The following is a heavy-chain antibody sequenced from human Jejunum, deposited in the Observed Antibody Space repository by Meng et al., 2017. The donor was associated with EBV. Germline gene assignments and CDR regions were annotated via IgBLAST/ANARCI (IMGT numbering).Heavy chain of an antibody. D-gene: IGHD5-24*01. CDR1: GDTFTRYY. CDR2: INPTGDST. CDR3: AGGMTIRQNWFDP. Sequence: QGQLVQSGDEVKKPGASVKVSCKVSGDTFTRYYMHWVRQAPGQGLEWMGIINPTGDSTTYAEKFQGRLTMTRDTSTTTAYMELSSLRSEDTAVYYCAGGMTIRQNWFDPWGQGTLVTVSS. V-gene: IGHV1-46*01. J-gene: IGHJ5*02.